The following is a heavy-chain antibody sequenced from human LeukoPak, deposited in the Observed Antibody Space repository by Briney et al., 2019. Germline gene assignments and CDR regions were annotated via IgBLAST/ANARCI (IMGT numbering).Heavy chain of an antibody. CDR2: IFRSGST. V-gene: IGHV3-66*01. J-gene: IGHJ4*02. CDR1: GFTVSSSY. Sequence: GGSLRLSCAVFGFTVSSSYMSWVRQAPGKGLEWVSVIFRSGSTYYADSVKGRFTISRDNSKNTVYLQMNSLRAEDTAVYYCARDYYGTTGYLAYWGQGTLVTVSP. CDR3: ARDYYGTTGYLAY. D-gene: IGHD3-22*01.